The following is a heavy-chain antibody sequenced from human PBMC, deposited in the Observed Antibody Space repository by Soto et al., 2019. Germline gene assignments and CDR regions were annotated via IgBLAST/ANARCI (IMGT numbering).Heavy chain of an antibody. D-gene: IGHD3-22*01. CDR2: IYYSGST. V-gene: IGHV4-39*02. CDR1: GGSISSSSYY. J-gene: IGHJ3*02. CDR3: AREEYYYDSSGYLNAFDI. Sequence: SETLSLTCTVSGGSISSSSYYWGWIRQPPGKGLEWIGSIYYSGSTYYNPSLKSRVTISVDTSKNQFSLKLSSVTAADTAVYYCAREEYYYDSSGYLNAFDIWGQGTMVTVSS.